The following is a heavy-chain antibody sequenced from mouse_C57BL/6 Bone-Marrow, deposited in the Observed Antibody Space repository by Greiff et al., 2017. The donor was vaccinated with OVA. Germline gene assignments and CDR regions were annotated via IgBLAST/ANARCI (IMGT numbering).Heavy chain of an antibody. CDR3: ARSIYYDHDVWFAY. CDR1: GYTFTSYW. J-gene: IGHJ3*01. Sequence: QVQLQQPGAELVKPGASVKLSCKASGYTFTSYWMHWVKQRPGQGLEWIGMIHPNSGSTNYNEKFKSKATLTVDKSSSTAYMQLSSLTSEDSAVYYCARSIYYDHDVWFAYWGQGTLVTVSA. V-gene: IGHV1-64*01. D-gene: IGHD2-4*01. CDR2: IHPNSGST.